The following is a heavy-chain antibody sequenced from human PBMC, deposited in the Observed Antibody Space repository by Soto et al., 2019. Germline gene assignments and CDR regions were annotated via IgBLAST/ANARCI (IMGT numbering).Heavy chain of an antibody. J-gene: IGHJ6*02. CDR2: IYYSGST. CDR1: GGSISSYY. D-gene: IGHD3-10*01. CDR3: ARLYGSGSRYYYYGMDV. V-gene: IGHV4-59*01. Sequence: XETLSLPLTVSGGSISSYYWSWIGQPPGKGLEWIGYIYYSGSTNYNPSLKSRVTISVDTSKNQFSLKLSSVTAADTAVYYCARLYGSGSRYYYYGMDVWGQGTTVTVSS.